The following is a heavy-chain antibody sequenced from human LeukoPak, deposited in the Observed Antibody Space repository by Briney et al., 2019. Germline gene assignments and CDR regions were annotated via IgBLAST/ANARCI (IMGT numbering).Heavy chain of an antibody. CDR1: GFTFSDYY. Sequence: GGSLRLSCAASGFTFSDYYMSWIRQAPGKGLEWVSYITSSGSTIYYADSVKGRFTISRDNAKNSLYLQMNSLRAEDTAVYYCAKTKYCGSTSCFLNAFDIWGQGKMVTVPS. J-gene: IGHJ3*02. CDR3: AKTKYCGSTSCFLNAFDI. CDR2: ITSSGSTI. V-gene: IGHV3-11*01. D-gene: IGHD2-2*01.